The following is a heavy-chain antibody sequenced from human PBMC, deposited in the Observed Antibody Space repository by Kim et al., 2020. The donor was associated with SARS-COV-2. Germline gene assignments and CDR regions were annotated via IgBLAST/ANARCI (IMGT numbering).Heavy chain of an antibody. D-gene: IGHD3-9*01. V-gene: IGHV3-21*01. CDR3: ARDYDILTGYYFNWFDP. J-gene: IGHJ5*02. Sequence: VNGRFPISRDNAKNSLYLQMNSRRAEDTAVYYCARDYDILTGYYFNWFDPWGKGTLVTVSS.